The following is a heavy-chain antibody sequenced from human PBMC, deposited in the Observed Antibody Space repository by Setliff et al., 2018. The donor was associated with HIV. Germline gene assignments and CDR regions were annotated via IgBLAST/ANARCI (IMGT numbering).Heavy chain of an antibody. Sequence: GGSLRLSCAASGFTFSSYVMHWVRQAPGKGLEWVTFIRYDGYDNYYADSVKGPFTISRDNSMNTLYLQIDSLRPDDTAMYYCAKAGSGWYELDSWGQGTLVTVSS. CDR3: AKAGSGWYELDS. V-gene: IGHV3-30*02. D-gene: IGHD6-19*01. CDR2: IRYDGYDN. J-gene: IGHJ5*01. CDR1: GFTFSSYV.